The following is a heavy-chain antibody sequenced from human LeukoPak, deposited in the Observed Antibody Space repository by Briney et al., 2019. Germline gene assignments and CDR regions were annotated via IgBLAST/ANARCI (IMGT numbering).Heavy chain of an antibody. Sequence: ASVKVSCKASGYTFTGYYMHWVRQATGQGLEWTGWINPNSGGTNYAQKFQGRVTMTRDTSISTAYMELSRLRSDDTAVYYCARGSSGWTHKQFDYWGQGTLVTVSS. D-gene: IGHD6-19*01. J-gene: IGHJ4*02. CDR1: GYTFTGYY. CDR2: INPNSGGT. CDR3: ARGSSGWTHKQFDY. V-gene: IGHV1-2*02.